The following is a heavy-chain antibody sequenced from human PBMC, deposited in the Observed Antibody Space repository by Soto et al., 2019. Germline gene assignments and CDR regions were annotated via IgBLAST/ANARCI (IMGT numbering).Heavy chain of an antibody. CDR1: GGSISSSSYY. J-gene: IGHJ4*02. D-gene: IGHD4-17*01. CDR3: ARLHGDYDYYFDY. Sequence: SETLSLTCTVSGGSISSSSYYWGWIRQPPGKGLEWIGSIYYSGSTYYNPSLKSRVTISVDTSKNQFSLKLSSVTAADTAVYYCARLHGDYDYYFDYWGQGTLVTVSS. V-gene: IGHV4-39*01. CDR2: IYYSGST.